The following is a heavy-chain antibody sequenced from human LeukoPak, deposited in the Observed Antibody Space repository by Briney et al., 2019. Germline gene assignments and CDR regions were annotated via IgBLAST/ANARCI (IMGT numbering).Heavy chain of an antibody. CDR3: VRDYYEVGSTWYDCFDP. J-gene: IGHJ5*02. Sequence: GASVKVSCKASGYTFTRYGISWVRQAPGQGPEWMGWVSGYNGNTHYAQKLQGRVTMTTDTSTSTAYMELRSLRSDDTAMYYCVRDYYEVGSTWYDCFDPRGQGTLVTVSS. CDR1: GYTFTRYG. V-gene: IGHV1-18*01. D-gene: IGHD6-13*01. CDR2: VSGYNGNT.